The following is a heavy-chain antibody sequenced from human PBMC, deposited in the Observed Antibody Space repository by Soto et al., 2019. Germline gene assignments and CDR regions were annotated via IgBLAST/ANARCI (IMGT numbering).Heavy chain of an antibody. J-gene: IGHJ5*02. CDR3: ARCSSSWYWFDP. CDR1: GGSIISGGYY. CDR2: IYYSGST. D-gene: IGHD6-13*01. V-gene: IGHV4-31*03. Sequence: PSETLSLTCTVSGGSIISGGYYWIWIRQHPGKGLEWIGYIYYSGSTYYNPSLKSRVTISVDTSKNQFSLKLSSVTAADTAVYYCARCSSSWYWFDPWGQGTLVTVSS.